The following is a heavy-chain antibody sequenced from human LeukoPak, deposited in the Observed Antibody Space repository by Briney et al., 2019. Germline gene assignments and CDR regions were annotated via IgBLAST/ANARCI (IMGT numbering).Heavy chain of an antibody. J-gene: IGHJ6*03. Sequence: SETLSLTCAVYGGSFSGYYWRWIRQSPGKGLEWMGEINDSGSTNYDPSLKSRVTISVDTSKHQISLKLTSVTAADTAVYYCARVAGDPIYYYYYMDVWGKGTTVTVSS. CDR3: ARVAGDPIYYYYYMDV. CDR1: GGSFSGYY. V-gene: IGHV4-34*01. CDR2: INDSGST. D-gene: IGHD7-27*01.